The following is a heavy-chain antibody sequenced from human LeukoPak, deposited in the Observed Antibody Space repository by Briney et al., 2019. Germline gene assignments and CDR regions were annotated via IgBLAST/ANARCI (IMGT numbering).Heavy chain of an antibody. D-gene: IGHD6-13*01. CDR1: GFTFSSYS. CDR2: ISSSSSYI. CDR3: ARVRDSSSWSGDNWFDP. J-gene: IGHJ5*02. V-gene: IGHV3-21*01. Sequence: PGGPLRLSCAASGFTFSSYSMNWVRQAPGKGLEWVSSISSSSSYIYYADSVKGRFTISRDNAKNSLYLQMNSLRAEDTAVYYCARVRDSSSWSGDNWFDPWGQGTLDTVSS.